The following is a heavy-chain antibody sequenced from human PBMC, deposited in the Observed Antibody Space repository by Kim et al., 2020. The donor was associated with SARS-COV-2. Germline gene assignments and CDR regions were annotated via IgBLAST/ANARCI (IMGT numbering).Heavy chain of an antibody. Sequence: THYDPSLKSRVTISVDTSKNQFSLKLSSVTAADTAVYYCAVMTTVTKQDYWGQGTLVTVSS. D-gene: IGHD4-17*01. J-gene: IGHJ4*02. CDR3: AVMTTVTKQDY. V-gene: IGHV4-34*01. CDR2: T.